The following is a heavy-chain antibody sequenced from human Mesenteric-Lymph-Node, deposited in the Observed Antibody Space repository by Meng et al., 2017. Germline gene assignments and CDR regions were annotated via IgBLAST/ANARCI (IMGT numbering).Heavy chain of an antibody. V-gene: IGHV1-2*04. Sequence: QVQLVQSGAEVKNPGGSVRVSCKASGYSFTGYYMHWVRQAPGQGLEWMGWINPNSGGTKYAQKFQGWVTMTRDTSINTAYMQLSRLRSDDTAVYYCARGSQWLYAFDYWGQGTLVTVSS. CDR3: ARGSQWLYAFDY. J-gene: IGHJ4*02. CDR1: GYSFTGYY. CDR2: INPNSGGT. D-gene: IGHD6-19*01.